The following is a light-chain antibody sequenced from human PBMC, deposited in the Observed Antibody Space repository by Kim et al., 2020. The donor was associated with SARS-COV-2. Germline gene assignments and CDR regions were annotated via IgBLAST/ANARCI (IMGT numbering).Light chain of an antibody. Sequence: SVSPGQTATISRSGDKLCDKHACWYQQKPGQSPVVVIYQDTKRSSGIPERFSGSNSGNTATLTIRGTQALDEADYYCQAWDSSTVVFGGGTQLTVL. V-gene: IGLV3-1*01. J-gene: IGLJ2*01. CDR1: KLCDKH. CDR2: QDT. CDR3: QAWDSSTVV.